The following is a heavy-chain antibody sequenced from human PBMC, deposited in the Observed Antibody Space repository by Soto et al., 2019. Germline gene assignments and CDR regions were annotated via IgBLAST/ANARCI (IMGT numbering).Heavy chain of an antibody. CDR1: GFTFSDSA. CDR2: IRNKGNNYAT. V-gene: IGHV3-73*02. CDR3: TSRRDWTAVDPLDY. Sequence: EVQLVESGGGLVQPGGSLKLSCAASGFTFSDSAMHWVRQASGKGLEWVGRIRNKGNNYATAYTASVKVRFTISRDDSKNTVYLQMNSLKIDDTAVYYCTSRRDWTAVDPLDYWGLGTLVTVSS. J-gene: IGHJ4*02. D-gene: IGHD5-18*01.